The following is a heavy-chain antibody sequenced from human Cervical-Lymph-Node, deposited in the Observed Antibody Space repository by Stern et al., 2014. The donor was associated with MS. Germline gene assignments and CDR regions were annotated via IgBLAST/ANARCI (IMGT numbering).Heavy chain of an antibody. CDR1: GGIFSNSA. CDR2: IIPIFGTA. D-gene: IGHD2-15*01. J-gene: IGHJ6*02. Sequence: VQLVQSGAEVKQPGSSVKVSCKASGGIFSNSAFSWVRQAPRQGLEWMVGIIPIFGTAHYAQNFQGRLTITADELTSTAYMELSSLRSDDTAVYYCARDSDILFAMDVWGQGTTVTVSS. V-gene: IGHV1-69*01. CDR3: ARDSDILFAMDV.